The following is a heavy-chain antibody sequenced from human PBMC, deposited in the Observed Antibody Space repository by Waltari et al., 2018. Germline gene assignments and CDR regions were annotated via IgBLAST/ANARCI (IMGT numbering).Heavy chain of an antibody. CDR2: INTNTGNP. CDR3: VREVVPTSTIVVNWFDP. CDR1: GYTFTSYA. D-gene: IGHD2-2*01. J-gene: IGHJ5*02. V-gene: IGHV7-4-1*02. Sequence: QVQLVQSGSELKKPGASVKVSCKASGYTFTSYAINWLRRAPGQGLELMGWINTNTGNPTYVKGFTGRFVFSLDTSVSTAYLQISSLKAEDTAVYYCVREVVPTSTIVVNWFDPWGQGTLVTVSS.